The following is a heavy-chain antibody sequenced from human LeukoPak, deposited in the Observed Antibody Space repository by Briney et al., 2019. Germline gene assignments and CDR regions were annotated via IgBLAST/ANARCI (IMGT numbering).Heavy chain of an antibody. J-gene: IGHJ3*02. D-gene: IGHD1-26*01. CDR3: ARIVGATDDAFDI. CDR2: IKQDGSEK. Sequence: GGSLRLSCAASGFTFSSYWMSWVRQAPGKGLEWVANIKQDGSEKYYVDSVKGRFTISRDNAKNSLYLLMNSLRAEDTAVYYCARIVGATDDAFDIWGQGTMVTVSS. CDR1: GFTFSSYW. V-gene: IGHV3-7*03.